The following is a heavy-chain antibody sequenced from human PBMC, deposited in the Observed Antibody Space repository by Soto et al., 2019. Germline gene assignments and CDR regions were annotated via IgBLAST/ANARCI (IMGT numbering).Heavy chain of an antibody. Sequence: SVKVSCKASGGTFSSYAISWVRQAPGQGLEWMGGIIPIFGTANYAQKSQGRVTITADESTSTAYMELSSLRSEDTAVYYCAGPYSGSYYPYYYGMDVWGQGTTVTVSS. J-gene: IGHJ6*02. CDR3: AGPYSGSYYPYYYGMDV. V-gene: IGHV1-69*13. CDR1: GGTFSSYA. D-gene: IGHD1-26*01. CDR2: IIPIFGTA.